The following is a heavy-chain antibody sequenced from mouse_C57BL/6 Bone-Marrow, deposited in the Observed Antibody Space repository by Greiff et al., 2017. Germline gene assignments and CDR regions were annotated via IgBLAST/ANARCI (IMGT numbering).Heavy chain of an antibody. Sequence: EESGPGLVKPSQSLSLTCSVTGYSITSGYYWNWIRQFPGNNLEWMGYISYDGSNNYNPSLKNRISITRDTSKNQFFLKLNSVTTEDTATYYCATTVVAPFDYWGQGTTLTVSS. CDR2: ISYDGSN. D-gene: IGHD1-1*01. CDR3: ATTVVAPFDY. J-gene: IGHJ2*01. V-gene: IGHV3-6*01. CDR1: GYSITSGYY.